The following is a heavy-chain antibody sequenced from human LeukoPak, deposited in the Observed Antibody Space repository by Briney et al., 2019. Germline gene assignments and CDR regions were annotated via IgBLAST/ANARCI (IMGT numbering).Heavy chain of an antibody. J-gene: IGHJ4*02. CDR3: ARVRYSSSWYNY. CDR2: ISSSSDYI. D-gene: IGHD6-13*01. CDR1: GFTFNNYI. Sequence: GGSLRLSCAASGFTFNNYIMNWVRQAPGKGLEWVSSISSSSDYIYYADSVKGRFTISRDNAKNTLYLQMNSLRAEDTAVYYCARVRYSSSWYNYWGQGTLVTVSS. V-gene: IGHV3-21*01.